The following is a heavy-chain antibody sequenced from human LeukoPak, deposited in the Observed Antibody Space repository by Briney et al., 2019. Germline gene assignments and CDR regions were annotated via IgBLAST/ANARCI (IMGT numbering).Heavy chain of an antibody. D-gene: IGHD4-17*01. CDR3: ARDRDYGPYFDY. CDR1: GYTFTSYA. V-gene: IGHV1-3*01. J-gene: IGHJ4*02. Sequence: ASVKVSCKASGYTFTSYAMHWVRQAPGQRLEWMGWINAGNGNTKYSQKFQGRVTITRDTSAGTAYMELSSLRSEDTAVYYCARDRDYGPYFDYWGQGTLVTVSS. CDR2: INAGNGNT.